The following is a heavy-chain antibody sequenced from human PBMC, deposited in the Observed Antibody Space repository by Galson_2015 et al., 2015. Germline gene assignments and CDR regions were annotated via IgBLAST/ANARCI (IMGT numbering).Heavy chain of an antibody. V-gene: IGHV3-9*01. CDR3: AKDISSSYDFWSGSGMDV. Sequence: SLRLSCAASGFTFDDYAMHWVRQAPGKGLEWVSGISWNSGSIGYADSVKGRFTISRDNAKNSLYLQMNSLRAEDTALYYCAKDISSSYDFWSGSGMDVWGQGTTVTVSS. J-gene: IGHJ6*02. CDR1: GFTFDDYA. D-gene: IGHD3-3*01. CDR2: ISWNSGSI.